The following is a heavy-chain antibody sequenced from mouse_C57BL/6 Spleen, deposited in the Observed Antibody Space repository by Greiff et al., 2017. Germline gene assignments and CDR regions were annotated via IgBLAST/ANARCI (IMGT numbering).Heavy chain of an antibody. D-gene: IGHD1-1*01. Sequence: QVQLQQSGAELARPGASVKMSCKASGYTFTSYTMHWVKQRPGQGLEWIGYINPSSGYTKYNQKFKDKATLTADKSSSTAYMQLSSLTSEDSAVYYCARGFHYYGSSYDYVDYWGQGTTLTVSS. CDR2: INPSSGYT. V-gene: IGHV1-4*01. J-gene: IGHJ2*01. CDR1: GYTFTSYT. CDR3: ARGFHYYGSSYDYVDY.